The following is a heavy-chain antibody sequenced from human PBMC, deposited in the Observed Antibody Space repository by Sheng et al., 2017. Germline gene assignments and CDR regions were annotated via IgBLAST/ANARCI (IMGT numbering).Heavy chain of an antibody. J-gene: IGHJ6*02. D-gene: IGHD6-19*01. CDR3: ASTYSSGWYEATGYYYGMDV. Sequence: EVQLVESGGGLIQPGGSLRLSCAASGFTVSGNHMSWVRQAPGKGLEWVSLIHTNGNTYYTDSVKGRFTISRDSSKNTLYLQMNSLRAEDTAVYYCASTYSSGWYEATGYYYGMDVWGQGTTVTVSS. CDR2: IHTNGNT. CDR1: GFTVSGNH. V-gene: IGHV3-53*01.